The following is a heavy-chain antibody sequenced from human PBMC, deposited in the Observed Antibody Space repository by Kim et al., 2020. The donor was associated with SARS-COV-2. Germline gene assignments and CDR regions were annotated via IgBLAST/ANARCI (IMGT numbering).Heavy chain of an antibody. V-gene: IGHV3-11*05. CDR1: GFTFSDYY. CDR2: ISSSSSYT. J-gene: IGHJ4*02. Sequence: GGSLRLSCAASGFTFSDYYMSWIRQAPGKGLEWVSYISSSSSYTNYADSVKGRFTISRDNAKNSLYLQMNSLRAEDTAVYYCARDPLRRGIAAAGTDYWGQGTLVTVSS. CDR3: ARDPLRRGIAAAGTDY. D-gene: IGHD6-13*01.